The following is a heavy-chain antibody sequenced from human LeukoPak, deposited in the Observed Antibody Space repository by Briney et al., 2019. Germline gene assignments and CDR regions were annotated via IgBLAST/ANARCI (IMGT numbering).Heavy chain of an antibody. J-gene: IGHJ4*02. CDR2: IYSDGST. Sequence: GGSLRLSCAASGFTVSSNYMSWVRQAPGKGLKWVSLIYSDGSTYYADSVKGRFTISRDNSKNTLYLQMNSLRAEDTAVYYCARESAARPSVGYWGQGTLVTVSS. D-gene: IGHD6-6*01. V-gene: IGHV3-66*01. CDR3: ARESAARPSVGY. CDR1: GFTVSSNY.